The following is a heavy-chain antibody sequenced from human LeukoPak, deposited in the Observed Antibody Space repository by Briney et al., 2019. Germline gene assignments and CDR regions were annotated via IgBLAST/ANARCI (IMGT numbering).Heavy chain of an antibody. CDR3: ARVVRDDYRLSWFDP. CDR1: GYTFTSYD. D-gene: IGHD4-11*01. V-gene: IGHV1-8*01. CDR2: MNPNSGNT. Sequence: ASVKVSCKASGYTFTSYDINWVRQATGQGLEWMGWMNPNSGNTGYAQKFQGRVTMTRNTSISTAYMELSSLRSEDTAVYYCARVVRDDYRLSWFDPWGQGTLVTVSS. J-gene: IGHJ5*02.